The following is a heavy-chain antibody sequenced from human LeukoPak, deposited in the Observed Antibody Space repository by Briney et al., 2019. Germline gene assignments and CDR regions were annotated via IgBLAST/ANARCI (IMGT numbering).Heavy chain of an antibody. Sequence: GGSLRLSCAASGFTFSSYGMHWVRQAPGKGLEWVAVISYDGSNKYYADSVKGRFTISRDNSKNTLYLQMNSLRAEDTAVYYCASQLIVVVVAATSHRDYWGQGTLVTVSS. CDR2: ISYDGSNK. J-gene: IGHJ4*02. D-gene: IGHD2-15*01. CDR1: GFTFSSYG. CDR3: ASQLIVVVVAATSHRDY. V-gene: IGHV3-30*19.